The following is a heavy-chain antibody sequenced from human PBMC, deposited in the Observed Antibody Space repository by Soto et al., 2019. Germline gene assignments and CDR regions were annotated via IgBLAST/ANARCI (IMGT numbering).Heavy chain of an antibody. CDR2: INPSGGST. D-gene: IGHD3-10*01. CDR1: GYTFTSYY. J-gene: IGHJ5*02. Sequence: ASVKVSCKASGYTFTSYYMHWVRQAPGQGLEWMGIINPSGGSTSYAQKFQGRVTMTRDTSTSTVYMELSSLRPEDTAVYYCARAPTPADYYGSGSYYKYWLDLWGQGTLVTVSS. V-gene: IGHV1-46*03. CDR3: ARAPTPADYYGSGSYYKYWLDL.